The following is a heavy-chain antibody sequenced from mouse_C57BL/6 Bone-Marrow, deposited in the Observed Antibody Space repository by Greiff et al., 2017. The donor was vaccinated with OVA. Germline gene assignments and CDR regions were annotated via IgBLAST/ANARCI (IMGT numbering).Heavy chain of an antibody. V-gene: IGHV1-15*01. CDR1: GYTFTDYE. D-gene: IGHD2-1*01. Sequence: QVQLQQSGAELVRPGASVTLSCKASGYTFTDYEMHWVKQTPVHGLEWIGAIDPETGGPAYNQKFKGKAILTADKSSSTAYMALRSLTSEDSAVYYCTRVTYDNYPAWFAYWGQGTLVTVSA. J-gene: IGHJ3*01. CDR2: IDPETGGP. CDR3: TRVTYDNYPAWFAY.